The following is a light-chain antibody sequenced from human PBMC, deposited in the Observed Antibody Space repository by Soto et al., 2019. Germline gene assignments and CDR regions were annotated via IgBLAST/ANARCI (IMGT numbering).Light chain of an antibody. CDR2: SNN. CDR1: TSNIGSYY. CDR3: AAWDDSLNGLV. Sequence: QSVLTQPPSASGTPGQRVTISCSGSTSNIGSYYVYWYQQLPGTAPKALIFSNNQRPSGVPDRFSGSKSGTSASLAISGLQSDDEADYYCAAWDDSLNGLVFGGGTKLTVL. V-gene: IGLV1-44*01. J-gene: IGLJ2*01.